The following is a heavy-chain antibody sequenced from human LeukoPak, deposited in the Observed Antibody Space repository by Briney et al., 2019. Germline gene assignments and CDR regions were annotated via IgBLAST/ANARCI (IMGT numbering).Heavy chain of an antibody. CDR2: IRYDGSNK. V-gene: IGHV3-30*02. J-gene: IGHJ4*02. D-gene: IGHD3-3*01. Sequence: GGSLRLSCAASGFTFSSYGMHWVRQAPGKGLEWVAFIRYDGSNKYYADSVKGRFTISRDNSKNALYLQMNSLRAEDTAVYYCAKVSDFWSGYYPLDYWGQGTLVTVSS. CDR3: AKVSDFWSGYYPLDY. CDR1: GFTFSSYG.